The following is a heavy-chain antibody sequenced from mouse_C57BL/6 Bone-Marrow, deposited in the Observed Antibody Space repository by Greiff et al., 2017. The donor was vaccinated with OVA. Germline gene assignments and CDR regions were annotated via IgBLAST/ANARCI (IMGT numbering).Heavy chain of an antibody. CDR3: TQVYYRSPSFAY. V-gene: IGHV14-1*01. Sequence: EVQLQQSGAELVRPGASVKLSCTASGFNFKDYYMHWVKQRPEQGLEWIGRIDPEDGDTYYAPKFQGTATITADTSSNTAYLQRSSLTSEDTAVYYGTQVYYRSPSFAYWGQGTPVTVSA. J-gene: IGHJ3*01. CDR2: IDPEDGDT. D-gene: IGHD2-14*01. CDR1: GFNFKDYY.